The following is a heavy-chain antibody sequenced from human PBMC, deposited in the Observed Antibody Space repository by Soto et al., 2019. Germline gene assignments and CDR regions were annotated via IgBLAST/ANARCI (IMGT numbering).Heavy chain of an antibody. CDR2: IYYSGST. CDR3: ARESRDGYNYGRESYGMDV. V-gene: IGHV4-59*01. J-gene: IGHJ6*02. CDR1: GGSISSYY. D-gene: IGHD5-12*01. Sequence: LSLTCTVSGGSISSYYWSWIRQPPGKGLEWIGYIYYSGSTNYNPSLKSRVTISVDTSKNQFSLKLSSVTAADTAVYYCARESRDGYNYGRESYGMDVWGQGTTLTVSS.